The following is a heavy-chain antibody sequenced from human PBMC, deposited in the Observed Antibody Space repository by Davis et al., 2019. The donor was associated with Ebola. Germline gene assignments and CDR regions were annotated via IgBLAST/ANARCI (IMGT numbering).Heavy chain of an antibody. CDR2: INPHNGNT. D-gene: IGHD1-1*01. Sequence: AASVKVSCKASGYTFTSYGISWVRQAPGQGLEWMGWINPHNGNTNYAQNVQSRVTMTTDTSTSTAYMEVGSLRSDDTAVYYCARAQFPTTSDHWGQGTLVTVSS. V-gene: IGHV1-18*04. CDR3: ARAQFPTTSDH. J-gene: IGHJ4*02. CDR1: GYTFTSYG.